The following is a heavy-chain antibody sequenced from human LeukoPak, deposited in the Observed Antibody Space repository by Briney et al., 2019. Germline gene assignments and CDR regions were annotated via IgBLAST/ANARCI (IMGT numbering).Heavy chain of an antibody. V-gene: IGHV4-34*01. CDR3: ASLNYYDSSGAAIH. J-gene: IGHJ4*02. D-gene: IGHD3-22*01. Sequence: PSETLSLTCTVSGGSISSYYWSWIRQPPGKGLEWIGEINHSGSTNYNPSLKSRVTISVDTSKNQFSLKLSSVTAADTAVYYCASLNYYDSSGAAIHWGQGTLVTVSS. CDR2: INHSGST. CDR1: GGSISSYY.